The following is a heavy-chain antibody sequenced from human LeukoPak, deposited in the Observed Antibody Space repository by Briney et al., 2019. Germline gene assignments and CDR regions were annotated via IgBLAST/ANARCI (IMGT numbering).Heavy chain of an antibody. CDR2: INTDGSVT. Sequence: GGSLRLSCAASGFTFSRYWMHWVRQAPGEGLVWVSRINTDGSVTEYADSVRGRFTISRDNSKNTLYLQMNSLRAEDTAVYYCAKDRSIGQWLVLDYWGQGTLVTVSS. V-gene: IGHV3-74*03. CDR1: GFTFSRYW. D-gene: IGHD6-19*01. J-gene: IGHJ4*02. CDR3: AKDRSIGQWLVLDY.